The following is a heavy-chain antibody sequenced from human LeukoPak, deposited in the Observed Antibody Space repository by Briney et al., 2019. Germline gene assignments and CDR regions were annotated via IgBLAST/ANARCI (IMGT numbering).Heavy chain of an antibody. V-gene: IGHV4-31*03. CDR2: IYYSGST. D-gene: IGHD5-18*01. CDR3: ARGSSSQLWLTRGCYFDY. Sequence: SETLSLTCTVSGGSISSGGYYWSWLRQHPGKGLEWIGYIYYSGSTYYNPSLKSRVTISVDTSKNQFSLKLSSVTAADTAVYYCARGSSSQLWLTRGCYFDYWGQGTLVTVSS. J-gene: IGHJ4*02. CDR1: GGSISSGGYY.